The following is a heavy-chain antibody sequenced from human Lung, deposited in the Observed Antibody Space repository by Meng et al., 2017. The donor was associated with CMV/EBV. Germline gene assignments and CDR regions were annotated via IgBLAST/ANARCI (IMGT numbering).Heavy chain of an antibody. CDR3: ARDLLGTRDYFDS. J-gene: IGHJ4*02. CDR2: ISSSSTFK. CDR1: GFTFSSYA. Sequence: GESLKISCAASGFTFSSYAMNWVRQAPGKGLEWVSSISSSSTFKHYADSMKGRFTISRDNTKNSLYLQMSGLRAEDTALYYCARDLLGTRDYFDSWGQGTLVTFSS. V-gene: IGHV3-21*01. D-gene: IGHD7-27*01.